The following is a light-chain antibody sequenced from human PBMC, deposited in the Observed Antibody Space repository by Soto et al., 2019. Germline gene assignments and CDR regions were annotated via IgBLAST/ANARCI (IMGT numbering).Light chain of an antibody. CDR1: QSISSW. V-gene: IGKV1-5*03. J-gene: IGKJ1*01. Sequence: DLQMTQSPSTLSASVGDRVTITCRASQSISSWLAWYQQKPGKAPKLLIYKASSLESGVPSRFSGSGSGTEFTLTISSLQPDDFATYYCQQYNSYSWTFGQGTEVGIK. CDR2: KAS. CDR3: QQYNSYSWT.